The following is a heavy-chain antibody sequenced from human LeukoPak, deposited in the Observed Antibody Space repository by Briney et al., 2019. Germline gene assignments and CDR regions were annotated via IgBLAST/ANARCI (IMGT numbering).Heavy chain of an antibody. D-gene: IGHD3-9*01. CDR1: GFTVSSNY. CDR3: AKGFSTTGYYQFDY. CDR2: IYSGGST. V-gene: IGHV3-53*01. Sequence: PGGSLRLSCAASGFTVSSNYMSWVRQAPGKGLEWVSVIYSGGSTYYADSVKGRFTISRDNSKNTLYLQMNSLSADDTAVYYCAKGFSTTGYYQFDYWGRGTLVTVSS. J-gene: IGHJ4*02.